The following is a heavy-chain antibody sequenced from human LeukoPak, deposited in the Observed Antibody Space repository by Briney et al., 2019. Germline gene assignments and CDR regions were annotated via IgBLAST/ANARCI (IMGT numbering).Heavy chain of an antibody. CDR2: ISHDAENT. J-gene: IGHJ4*02. V-gene: IGHV3-23*01. D-gene: IGHD3-16*01. CDR1: GFTFGSYA. Sequence: GGSLRLSCTASGFTFGSYAMSWVRQAPGKGLEWVSGISHDAENTYYGDSVKGRFTISRDNSKNTVYLQMNSLRAEDTAVYYCGEVGGGGGYYFDHWGQGTLVTVSS. CDR3: GEVGGGGGYYFDH.